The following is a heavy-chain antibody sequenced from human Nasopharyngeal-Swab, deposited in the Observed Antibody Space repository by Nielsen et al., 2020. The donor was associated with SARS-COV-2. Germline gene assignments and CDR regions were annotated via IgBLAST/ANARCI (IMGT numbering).Heavy chain of an antibody. V-gene: IGHV4-31*03. CDR1: GGSISSGGYY. Sequence: SETLSLTCTVSGGSISSGGYYWCWIRQHPGKGLEWIGYIYYSGSTYYNPSLKSRVTISVDTSKNQFSLKLSSVTAADTAVYYCAGVLFTYFDYWGQGTLVTVSS. J-gene: IGHJ4*02. D-gene: IGHD2/OR15-2a*01. CDR2: IYYSGST. CDR3: AGVLFTYFDY.